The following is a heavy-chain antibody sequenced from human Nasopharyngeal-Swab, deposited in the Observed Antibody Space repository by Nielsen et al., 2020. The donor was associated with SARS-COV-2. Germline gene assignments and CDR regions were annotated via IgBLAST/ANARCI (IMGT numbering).Heavy chain of an antibody. J-gene: IGHJ5*02. Sequence: WIRQPPGKGLEWIGYIYYSGSTNYNPSLKSRVTIPVDTSKNQFSLKLSSVTAADTAVYYCARDLDSSSWFNWFDPWGQGTLVTVSS. CDR2: IYYSGST. D-gene: IGHD6-13*01. CDR3: ARDLDSSSWFNWFDP. V-gene: IGHV4-59*12.